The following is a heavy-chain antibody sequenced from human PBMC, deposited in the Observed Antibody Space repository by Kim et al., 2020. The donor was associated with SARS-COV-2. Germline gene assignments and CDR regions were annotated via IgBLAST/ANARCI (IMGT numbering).Heavy chain of an antibody. Sequence: SETLSLTCAVYGGSFSGYYWSWIRQPPGKGLEWIGEINHSGSTNYNPSLKSRVSISVDTSKNQFSLKLSSVTAADTAVYYCARAGRFWSGVLDYWGQGTLVTVSS. D-gene: IGHD3-3*01. CDR3: ARAGRFWSGVLDY. J-gene: IGHJ4*02. CDR2: INHSGST. V-gene: IGHV4-34*01. CDR1: GGSFSGYY.